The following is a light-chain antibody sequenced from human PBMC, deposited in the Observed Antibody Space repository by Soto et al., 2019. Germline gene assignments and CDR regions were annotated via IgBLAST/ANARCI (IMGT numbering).Light chain of an antibody. CDR1: QSVSSSY. CDR2: GAS. V-gene: IGKV3-20*01. J-gene: IGKJ3*01. CDR3: QQYGSSAFT. Sequence: EIVLTQSPGTLSLSPGERATLSCRASQSVSSSYLAWYQQKPGQAHRLRIYGASSRATGIPDRFSGSRFGTDFTLTFSRLEPEDFVVYYCQQYGSSAFTFGPGTKVDIK.